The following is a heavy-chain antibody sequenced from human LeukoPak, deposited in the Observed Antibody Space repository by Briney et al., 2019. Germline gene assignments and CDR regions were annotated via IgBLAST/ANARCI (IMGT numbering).Heavy chain of an antibody. J-gene: IGHJ4*02. CDR2: IKRKIEGGTT. D-gene: IGHD3-3*01. CDR3: TTKKGVATTGAHYYYFDY. CDR1: GITLTNAW. Sequence: GGSLRLSCAASGITLTNAWMSWVRQAPGKGLEWVGRIKRKIEGGTTDYAAPVKGRFTISRDDSKNTLYLQMNSLKTEDTAVYYCTTKKGVATTGAHYYYFDYWGQGTLVTVSS. V-gene: IGHV3-15*01.